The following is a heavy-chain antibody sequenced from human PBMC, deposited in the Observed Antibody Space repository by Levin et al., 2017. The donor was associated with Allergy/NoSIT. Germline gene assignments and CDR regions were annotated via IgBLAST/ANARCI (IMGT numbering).Heavy chain of an antibody. CDR1: GFSFSTYT. V-gene: IGHV3-21*01. CDR3: ARLQFENAVALYYHYGMDV. J-gene: IGHJ6*02. CDR2: ISSSSSHI. Sequence: KPGGSLRLSCAASGFSFSTYTMNWVRQAPGKGLEWVSSISSSSSHIYQADSVKGRFTISRDNAKNSLYLQMNSLRAEETAVYYCARLQFENAVALYYHYGMDVWGQGTTVTVSS. D-gene: IGHD3-10*01.